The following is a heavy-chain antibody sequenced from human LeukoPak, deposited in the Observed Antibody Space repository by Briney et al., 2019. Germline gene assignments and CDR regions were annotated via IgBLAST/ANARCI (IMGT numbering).Heavy chain of an antibody. D-gene: IGHD1-1*01. V-gene: IGHV4-30-4*08. CDR1: GGSISSGDYY. J-gene: IGHJ3*02. Sequence: PSETLSLTCTVSGGSISSGDYYWSWIRQPPGKGLEWIGYIYYSGSTYYNPSLKSRVTISVDTSKNQFSLKLSSVTAADTAVYYCASLEPSLLDAFDIWGQGTMVTVSS. CDR2: IYYSGST. CDR3: ASLEPSLLDAFDI.